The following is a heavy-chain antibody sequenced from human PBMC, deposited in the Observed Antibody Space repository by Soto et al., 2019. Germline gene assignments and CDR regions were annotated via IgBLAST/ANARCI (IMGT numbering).Heavy chain of an antibody. CDR1: GFTFSSYS. D-gene: IGHD3-22*01. J-gene: IGHJ4*02. CDR2: ISSSSSYI. Sequence: GGSLRLSCAASGFTFSSYSMNWVRQAPGKGLEWVSSISSSSSYIYYADSVKGRFTISRDNAKNSQYLQMNSLRAEDTAVYYCAREPDEYASSGVNSSDYWGQGTLVTVSS. V-gene: IGHV3-21*01. CDR3: AREPDEYASSGVNSSDY.